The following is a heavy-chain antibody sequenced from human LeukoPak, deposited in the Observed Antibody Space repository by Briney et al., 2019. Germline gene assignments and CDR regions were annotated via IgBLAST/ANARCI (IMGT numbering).Heavy chain of an antibody. V-gene: IGHV3-43D*03. D-gene: IGHD6-13*01. CDR2: ISWDGDFS. CDR3: AKDHSSSWYGGNWFDP. CDR1: GFTFDDYA. Sequence: GGSLRLSCAASGFTFDDYAIHWVRQAPGKGLEWVSLISWDGDFSYYADSVKGRFTISRDNAKNSLYLQMNSLRAEDTALYYCAKDHSSSWYGGNWFDPWGQGTLVTVSS. J-gene: IGHJ5*02.